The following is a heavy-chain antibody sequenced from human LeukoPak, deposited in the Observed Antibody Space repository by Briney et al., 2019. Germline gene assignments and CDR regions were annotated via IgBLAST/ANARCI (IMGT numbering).Heavy chain of an antibody. CDR2: IKSKSDGGTT. J-gene: IGHJ3*02. CDR1: GFTFSSYA. CDR3: TTAPRGYCSGGSCSYAFDI. Sequence: GGSLRLSCAASGFTFSSYAMHWVRQAPGKGLEWVGRIKSKSDGGTTDYAAPVKGRFTISRDDSKNTLYLQMNSLKAEDTAVYYCTTAPRGYCSGGSCSYAFDIWGKGTMVTVSS. V-gene: IGHV3-15*01. D-gene: IGHD2-15*01.